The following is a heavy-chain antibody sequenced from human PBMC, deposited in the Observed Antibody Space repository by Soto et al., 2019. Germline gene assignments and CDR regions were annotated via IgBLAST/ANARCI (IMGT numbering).Heavy chain of an antibody. J-gene: IGHJ3*02. Sequence: GGSLRLSCAASGFTFSSYGMHWVRQAPGKGLEWVAVIWYDGSNKYYADSVKGRFTISRDNSKNTLYLQMNSLRAEDTAVYYCERGARAFDIWGQGTMVTVSS. CDR3: ERGARAFDI. CDR1: GFTFSSYG. CDR2: IWYDGSNK. D-gene: IGHD6-6*01. V-gene: IGHV3-33*01.